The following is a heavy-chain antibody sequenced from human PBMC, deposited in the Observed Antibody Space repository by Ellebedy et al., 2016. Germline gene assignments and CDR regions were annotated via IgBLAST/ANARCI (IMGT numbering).Heavy chain of an antibody. Sequence: GGSLRLSCAASGFSFSTLSMSWVRQAPGKGLEWVANINQDGSEKNYVDSVKGRFTMSRDNAKNSLYLQMNSVRAEDTAVYYCARENWTNDYWGQGTLVTVSS. J-gene: IGHJ4*02. D-gene: IGHD1/OR15-1a*01. CDR2: INQDGSEK. CDR1: GFSFSTLS. V-gene: IGHV3-7*04. CDR3: ARENWTNDY.